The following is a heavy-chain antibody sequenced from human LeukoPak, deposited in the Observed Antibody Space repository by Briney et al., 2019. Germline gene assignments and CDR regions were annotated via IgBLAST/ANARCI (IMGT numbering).Heavy chain of an antibody. D-gene: IGHD2-2*02. Sequence: SETLSLTCTISGGSISSGSYYWSWIRQPAGKGLEWIGRIYTSGSTNYNPSLKSRVTISVDTSKNQFSLKLSSVTAADTAVYYCARGVGYCSSTSCYTTYYYYMDVWGKGTTVTVSS. CDR3: ARGVGYCSSTSCYTTYYYYMDV. CDR2: IYTSGST. V-gene: IGHV4-61*02. J-gene: IGHJ6*03. CDR1: GGSISSGSYY.